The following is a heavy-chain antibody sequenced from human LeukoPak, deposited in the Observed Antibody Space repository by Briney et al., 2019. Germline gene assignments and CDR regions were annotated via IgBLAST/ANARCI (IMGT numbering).Heavy chain of an antibody. D-gene: IGHD2-2*01. Sequence: ASVKVSCKASGYTFTSYYMHWVRQAPGQGLEWMGIINPSGGSTSYAQKFQGRVTITADESTSTAYMELSSLRSEDTAVYYCARDKIVPAAISYYYYYGMDVWGQGTTVTVSS. CDR2: INPSGGST. CDR3: ARDKIVPAAISYYYYYGMDV. V-gene: IGHV1-46*01. CDR1: GYTFTSYY. J-gene: IGHJ6*02.